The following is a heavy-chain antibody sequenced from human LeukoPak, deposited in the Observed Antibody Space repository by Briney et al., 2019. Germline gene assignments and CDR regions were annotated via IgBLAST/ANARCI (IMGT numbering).Heavy chain of an antibody. CDR3: VRESRPGGAMGLYHNLDY. CDR1: GFTFSDFW. J-gene: IGHJ4*02. D-gene: IGHD1-1*01. V-gene: IGHV3-7*01. Sequence: GGSLRLSCAGSGFTFSDFWMSWVRQTPGKGLEWVANIKEDGTEKNLVDSVKGRFTISRDNTKNLLFLEMNNLRGDDTAIYYCVRESRPGGAMGLYHNLDYWGQGTLVAVSS. CDR2: IKEDGTEK.